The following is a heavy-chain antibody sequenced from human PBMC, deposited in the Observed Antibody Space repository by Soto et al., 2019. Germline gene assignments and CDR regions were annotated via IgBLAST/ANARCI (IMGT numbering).Heavy chain of an antibody. CDR1: GFTLSSYW. J-gene: IGHJ4*02. Sequence: EVQLVESGGGLVQPGGSLRLSCAASGFTLSSYWMHWVRQAPGKGLVWVTRINSDGSTTTYADSVKGRLTISRDIAKNTLYLQMNSLSAEDTAVYYCARVSVGGYDFSYWGQGTLVTVSS. CDR3: ARVSVGGYDFSY. CDR2: INSDGSTT. D-gene: IGHD5-12*01. V-gene: IGHV3-74*01.